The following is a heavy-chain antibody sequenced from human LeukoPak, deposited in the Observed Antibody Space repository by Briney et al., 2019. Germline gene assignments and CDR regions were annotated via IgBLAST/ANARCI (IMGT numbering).Heavy chain of an antibody. CDR3: AKDRERYFDWLSMFDY. D-gene: IGHD3-9*01. V-gene: IGHV3-23*01. CDR1: GFTFSDFA. CDR2: ISGSGGST. J-gene: IGHJ4*02. Sequence: GGSLRLSCAASGFTFSDFAMSWVRQAPGKGLEWVSAISGSGGSTYYADSVKGRFTISRDNSKNTLYLQMNSLRAEDTAVYYCAKDRERYFDWLSMFDYWGQGTLVTVSS.